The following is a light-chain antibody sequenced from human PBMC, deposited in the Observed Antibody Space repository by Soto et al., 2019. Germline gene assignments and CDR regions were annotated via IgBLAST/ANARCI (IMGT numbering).Light chain of an antibody. CDR1: ETVATN. J-gene: IGKJ1*01. CDR3: QQYFEWPPMT. CDR2: GAS. Sequence: EVVMTQSPATLSVSPGERATLSCRASETVATNLAWYQQKPGQAPRLLISGASTRAAGISDRFRGSGSGTEFILTISSLRSEDSAIYYCQQYFEWPPMTFGQGTKVEI. V-gene: IGKV3-15*01.